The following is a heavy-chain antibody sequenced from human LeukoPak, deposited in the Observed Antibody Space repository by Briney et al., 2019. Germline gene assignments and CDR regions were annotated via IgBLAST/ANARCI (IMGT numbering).Heavy chain of an antibody. CDR1: GFTFSSYS. Sequence: GGSLRLSCAASGFTFSSYSMNWVRQAPGKGLEWVSSISSSSSYIYYADSVKGRFTISRDNAKNSLYLQMNSLRAEDTAVYYCAKPHGYYIAYFDYWGQGTLVTVSS. CDR3: AKPHGYYIAYFDY. V-gene: IGHV3-21*04. CDR2: ISSSSSYI. D-gene: IGHD3-3*01. J-gene: IGHJ4*02.